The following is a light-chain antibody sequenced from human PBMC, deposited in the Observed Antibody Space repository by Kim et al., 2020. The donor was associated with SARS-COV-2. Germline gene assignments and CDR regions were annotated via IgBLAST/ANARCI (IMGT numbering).Light chain of an antibody. J-gene: IGKJ4*01. V-gene: IGKV1-39*01. CDR2: AAS. CDR1: QSISTY. CDR3: QQSHTAPSLT. Sequence: AVGDRVTIVCRASQSISTYLNWYQQKPGKAPNRLIYAASNLKSGVPSRFSGSGSGTDFTLTISSLQPEDFATYYCQQSHTAPSLTFGGGTKVDIK.